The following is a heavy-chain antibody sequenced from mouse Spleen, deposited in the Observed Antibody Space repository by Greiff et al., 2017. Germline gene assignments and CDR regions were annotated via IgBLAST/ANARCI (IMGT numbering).Heavy chain of an antibody. D-gene: IGHD2-1*01. CDR1: GYTFTDYE. J-gene: IGHJ2*01. CDR3: TRAGNYVRYYFDY. Sequence: QVQLQQSGAELVRPGASVTLSCKASGYTFTDYEMHWVKQTPVHGLEWIGAIDPETGGTAYNQKFKGKAILTADKSSSTAYMELRSLKSEDSAVYYCTRAGNYVRYYFDYWGQGTTLTVSS. V-gene: IGHV1-15*01. CDR2: IDPETGGT.